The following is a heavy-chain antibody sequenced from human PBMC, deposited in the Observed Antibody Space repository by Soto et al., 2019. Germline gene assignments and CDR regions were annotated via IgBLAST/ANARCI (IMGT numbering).Heavy chain of an antibody. J-gene: IGHJ4*02. CDR1: GGSISSSSYY. V-gene: IGHV4-39*01. Sequence: QLQLQASGPGLVKPSETLSLTCSVSGGSISSSSYYWGWIRQPPVKGLEWIGSIYYSGSTYYNQSLKCRDTISVDTSKNLFSLKRSSVTAAVTAVYYCERLEKVSNYDFWRGYFPDWGQGPLVTVA. CDR2: IYYSGST. CDR3: ERLEKVSNYDFWRGYFPD. D-gene: IGHD3-3*01.